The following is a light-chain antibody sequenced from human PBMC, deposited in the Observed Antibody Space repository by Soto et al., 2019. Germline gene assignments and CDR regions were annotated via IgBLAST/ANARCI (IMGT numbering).Light chain of an antibody. J-gene: IGLJ1*01. CDR2: GNT. Sequence: SVLTPPPSVSGAPGQGVTISCTGGRSKIGSSYDVQWYQQLPGTAPKLLIHGNTDRPSGVPDRFSGSKSGTSASLAITGLQADDEADYYCQSYDDSLSVHYVFGTGTKVTVL. CDR1: RSKIGSSYD. V-gene: IGLV1-40*01. CDR3: QSYDDSLSVHYV.